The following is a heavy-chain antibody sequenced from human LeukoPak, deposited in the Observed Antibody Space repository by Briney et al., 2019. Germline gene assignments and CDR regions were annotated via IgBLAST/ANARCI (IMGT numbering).Heavy chain of an antibody. V-gene: IGHV1-69*02. Sequence: GASVKVSCKASGYTFTGYYMHWVRQAPGQGLEWMGRIIPILGIANYAQKFQGRVTITADKSTSTAYMELSSLRSEDTAVYYCATPTVDTAMPGDAFDIWGQGTMVTVSS. CDR1: GYTFTGYY. D-gene: IGHD5-18*01. CDR3: ATPTVDTAMPGDAFDI. CDR2: IIPILGIA. J-gene: IGHJ3*02.